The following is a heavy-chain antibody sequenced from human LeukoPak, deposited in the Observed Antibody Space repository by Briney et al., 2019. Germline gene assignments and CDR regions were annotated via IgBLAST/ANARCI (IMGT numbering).Heavy chain of an antibody. J-gene: IGHJ4*02. CDR2: ISSSSSTI. V-gene: IGHV3-48*01. CDR3: ARDPYSSGWWPDY. Sequence: GGSLRLSCAASGFTFSSYSVNWVRQASGKGLEWVSYISSSSSTIYYADSVKGRFTISRDNAKNPLYLQMNSLRAEDTAVYYCARDPYSSGWWPDYWGQGTLVTVSS. CDR1: GFTFSSYS. D-gene: IGHD6-19*01.